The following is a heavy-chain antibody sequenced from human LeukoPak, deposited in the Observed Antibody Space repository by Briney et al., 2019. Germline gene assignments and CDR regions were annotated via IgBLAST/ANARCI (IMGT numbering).Heavy chain of an antibody. CDR1: GYSFTIYG. Sequence: ASVKVSCKASGYSFTIYGISWVRQAPGQGLEWMGWISAYNGNTNYAQNLQGRVTMTTDTSTSTAYMELRSLRSDDTAVYYCARDRYYYDSSGYTMFDPWGQGTLVTVSS. CDR3: ARDRYYYDSSGYTMFDP. J-gene: IGHJ5*02. D-gene: IGHD3-22*01. V-gene: IGHV1-18*01. CDR2: ISAYNGNT.